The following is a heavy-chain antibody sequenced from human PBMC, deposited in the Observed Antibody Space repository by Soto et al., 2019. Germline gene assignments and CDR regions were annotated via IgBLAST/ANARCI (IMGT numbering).Heavy chain of an antibody. V-gene: IGHV3-23*01. CDR1: GFTFISYA. Sequence: HPGGSLRLSCAASGFTFISYAMSWVRQAPGKGLEWVSAISGSGGSTYYADSVKGRFTISRDNSKNTLYLQMNSLRAEDTAVYYCAKDQGRVPTTVVDYWGQGTLVTVSS. CDR2: ISGSGGST. CDR3: AKDQGRVPTTVVDY. J-gene: IGHJ4*02. D-gene: IGHD4-17*01.